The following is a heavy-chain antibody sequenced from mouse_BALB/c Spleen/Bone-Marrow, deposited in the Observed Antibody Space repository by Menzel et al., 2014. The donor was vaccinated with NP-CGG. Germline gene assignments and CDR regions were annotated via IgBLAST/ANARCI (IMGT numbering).Heavy chain of an antibody. J-gene: IGHJ2*01. CDR3: TALARNNLDY. D-gene: IGHD5-1-1*01. CDR2: IHPGNSDT. Sequence: SGTVLARPGAAVKLSCKASGYTFSNYWMHWIKQRPGQGLEWIGTIHPGNSDTTYNQKFKGKAKLTAVTSTSPAYRELSSLTNEDAAVYYCTALARNNLDYWGQGTTLTVSS. V-gene: IGHV1-5*01. CDR1: GYTFSNYW.